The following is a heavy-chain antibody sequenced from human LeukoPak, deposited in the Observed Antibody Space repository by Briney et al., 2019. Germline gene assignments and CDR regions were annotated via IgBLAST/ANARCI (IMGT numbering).Heavy chain of an antibody. CDR2: IYDNGNT. D-gene: IGHD3-3*01. CDR1: GGSISGYF. Sequence: SETLSLTCTVSGGSISGYFWSWIRQPPGKGLEWIGYIYDNGNTNYNSSLKSRVTMSVDMSKNQVSLKLTSVTAADTAVYYCARDPGSGTADDYTMDVWGQGTTVTVSS. J-gene: IGHJ6*02. V-gene: IGHV4-59*01. CDR3: ARDPGSGTADDYTMDV.